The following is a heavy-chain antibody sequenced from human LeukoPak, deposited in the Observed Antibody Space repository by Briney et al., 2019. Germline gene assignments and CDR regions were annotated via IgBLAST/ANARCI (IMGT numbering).Heavy chain of an antibody. CDR1: RYTFTSYG. V-gene: IGHV1-18*01. D-gene: IGHD5-12*01. CDR3: ARDTDIVASSSYFDF. J-gene: IGHJ4*02. Sequence: ASVKVSCKASRYTFTSYGISCVRQAPGQGLEWMGWISAYNGNTNYAQKFQGRVSMTTDTSTTTAYMEQTKMRSDGSAVYYWARDTDIVASSSYFDFWGRGTLVTVSS. CDR2: ISAYNGNT.